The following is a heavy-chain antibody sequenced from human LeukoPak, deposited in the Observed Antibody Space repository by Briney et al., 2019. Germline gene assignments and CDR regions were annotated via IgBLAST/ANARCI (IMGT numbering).Heavy chain of an antibody. D-gene: IGHD3-22*01. J-gene: IGHJ4*02. CDR3: ARASSSGSLTADFDY. Sequence: GASVKVSCKASGYTFTSYGISWVRQAPGQGLEWMVGIIPIFGTASYAQKFQGRVTITADESTSTAYMEMSSLRSEDTAVYYCARASSSGSLTADFDYWGQGTLVTVSS. CDR1: GYTFTSYG. V-gene: IGHV1-69*13. CDR2: IIPIFGTA.